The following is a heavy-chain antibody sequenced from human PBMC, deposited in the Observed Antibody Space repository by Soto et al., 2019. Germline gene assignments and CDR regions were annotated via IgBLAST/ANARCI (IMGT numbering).Heavy chain of an antibody. D-gene: IGHD1-26*01. J-gene: IGHJ3*02. CDR1: GGSISSGGYY. CDR2: IYYSGST. Sequence: SETLSLTCTVSGGSISSGGYYWSWLRQHPGKGLEWIGYIYYSGSTYYNPSLKSRVTISVDTSKNQFSLKLSSVTAADTAVYYCAATDVGATTVNGAFDIWGQGTMVTVSS. CDR3: AATDVGATTVNGAFDI. V-gene: IGHV4-31*03.